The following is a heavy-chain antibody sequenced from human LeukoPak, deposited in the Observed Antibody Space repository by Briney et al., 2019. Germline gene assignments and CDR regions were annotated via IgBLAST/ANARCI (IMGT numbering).Heavy chain of an antibody. CDR1: GGSFSSYY. J-gene: IGHJ3*02. Sequence: SETLYLTCTVSGGSFSSYYWSWIRQPPGKGLEWIGYIYYSGSTNYNPSLKSRVTISVDTFKNQFSLKLSSVTAADTAVYYCARDKTSNTAMVAGAFDIWGQGTMVTVSS. CDR2: IYYSGST. CDR3: ARDKTSNTAMVAGAFDI. V-gene: IGHV4-59*01. D-gene: IGHD5-18*01.